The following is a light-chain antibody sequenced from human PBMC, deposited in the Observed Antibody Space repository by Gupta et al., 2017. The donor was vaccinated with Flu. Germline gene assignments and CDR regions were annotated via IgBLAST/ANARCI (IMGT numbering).Light chain of an antibody. V-gene: IGLV2-23*02. CDR2: EVS. CDR1: SSDVGTYNL. Sequence: SALTQPASVSGSPGQSITISCTGTSSDVGTYNLVSWYQQHPGKAPKVVIFEVSNRPSGVSIRFSGSRSGNTASLTISGRQAEDEGDYYCCSYAAGGTLIFGGGTELNVL. CDR3: CSYAAGGTLI. J-gene: IGLJ2*01.